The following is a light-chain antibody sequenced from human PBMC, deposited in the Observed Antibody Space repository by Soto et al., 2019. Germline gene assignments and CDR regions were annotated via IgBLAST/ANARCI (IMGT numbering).Light chain of an antibody. CDR1: RTDVDGHDY. CDR2: DVH. J-gene: IGLJ1*01. CDR3: SSYTASAPFYV. Sequence: QSALTQPASVSGSPGQSITISCTGARTDVDGHDYVSWYQQHPGQAPKLMIFDVHNRPSGVSSRFSGSKSGVTASLTISGLQAEDDGDYYCSSYTASAPFYVFGTGTKVTVL. V-gene: IGLV2-14*03.